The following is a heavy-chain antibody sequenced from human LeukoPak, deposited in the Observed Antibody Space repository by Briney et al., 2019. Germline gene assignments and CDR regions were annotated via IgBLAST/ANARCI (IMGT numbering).Heavy chain of an antibody. CDR1: GFTFGIYA. CDR3: AKGGLRYSYGPPTINDY. CDR2: ISGSGDST. J-gene: IGHJ4*02. Sequence: GGSLRLSCAASGFTFGIYAMSWVRQAPGKGLEWVSAISGSGDSTYYADSVKGRFTISRDNSKNTLYLQMNSLRADDTALYYCAKGGLRYSYGPPTINDYWGQGTLVTVSS. D-gene: IGHD5-18*01. V-gene: IGHV3-23*01.